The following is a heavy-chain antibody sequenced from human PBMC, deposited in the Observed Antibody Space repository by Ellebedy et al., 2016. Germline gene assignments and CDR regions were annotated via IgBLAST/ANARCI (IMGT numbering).Heavy chain of an antibody. Sequence: SETLSLTXTVSGGSISRTNNYWGWIRQPPGKGLEWIGNIYYSGSTYYNPSLKSRATISVDTSKNQFSLKLSSVTAADTAVYYCAREMISSTFDIWGQGTMVTVSS. CDR2: IYYSGST. V-gene: IGHV4-39*07. CDR1: GGSISRTNNY. CDR3: AREMISSTFDI. D-gene: IGHD3/OR15-3a*01. J-gene: IGHJ3*02.